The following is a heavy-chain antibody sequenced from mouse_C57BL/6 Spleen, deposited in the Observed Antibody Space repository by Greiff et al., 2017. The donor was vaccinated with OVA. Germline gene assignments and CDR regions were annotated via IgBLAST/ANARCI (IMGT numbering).Heavy chain of an antibody. CDR2: INPNNGGT. D-gene: IGHD2-4*01. V-gene: IGHV1-26*01. Sequence: EVQLQQSGPELVKPGASVKISCKASGYTFTDYYMNWVKQSHGKSLEWIGDINPNNGGTSYNQKFKGKATLTVDKSSSTAYMELRSLTSEDSAVYYCASQGRGLRPFAYWGQGTLVTVSA. CDR3: ASQGRGLRPFAY. CDR1: GYTFTDYY. J-gene: IGHJ3*01.